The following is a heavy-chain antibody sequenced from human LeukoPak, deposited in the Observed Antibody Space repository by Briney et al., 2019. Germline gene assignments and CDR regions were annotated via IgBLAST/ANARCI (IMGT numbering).Heavy chain of an antibody. CDR2: IYYSGST. D-gene: IGHD5-18*01. CDR1: GGSISSYY. CDR3: ARDRRAFNSYGPTLSYYYYGMDV. Sequence: KPSETLSLTCTVSGGSISSYYWSWIRQPPGKGLEWIGYIYYSGSTNYNPSLKSRVTISVDTSKNQFSLKLSSVTAADTAVYYCARDRRAFNSYGPTLSYYYYGMDVWGQGTTVTVSS. J-gene: IGHJ6*02. V-gene: IGHV4-59*12.